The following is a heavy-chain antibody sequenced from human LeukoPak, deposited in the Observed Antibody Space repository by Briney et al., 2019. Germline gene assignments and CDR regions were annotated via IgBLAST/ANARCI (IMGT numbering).Heavy chain of an antibody. CDR3: AATLHYGSGPYFQH. CDR1: GFTFSTYD. V-gene: IGHV3-13*01. Sequence: GGSLRLSCAASGFTFSTYDMHWVRQVTGKGLEWVSLIGTAGDTYYPDSVKGRFTISRENAKNSLYLQMNKLRAGDTAVYYCAATLHYGSGPYFQHWGQGTLVTVYS. CDR2: IGTAGDT. D-gene: IGHD3-10*01. J-gene: IGHJ1*01.